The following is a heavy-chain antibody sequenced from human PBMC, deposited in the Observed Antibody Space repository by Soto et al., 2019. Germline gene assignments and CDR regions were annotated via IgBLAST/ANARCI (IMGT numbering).Heavy chain of an antibody. CDR2: SSGSGGNK. D-gene: IGHD1-1*01. V-gene: IGHV3-23*01. CDR3: ATVQNGSRSFDY. Sequence: GGSLRLSCAPSDFHFGSYALSWVRPGQGNGLEWVSASSGSGGNKYYADSVKGRFTNYRDNSKNNLDLQRSNLGAEDTTVYYCATVQNGSRSFDYWGQGTLVTVSS. J-gene: IGHJ4*02. CDR1: DFHFGSYA.